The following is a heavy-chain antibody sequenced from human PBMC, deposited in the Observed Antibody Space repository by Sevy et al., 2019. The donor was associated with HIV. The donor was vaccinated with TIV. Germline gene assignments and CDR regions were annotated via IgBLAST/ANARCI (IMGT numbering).Heavy chain of an antibody. CDR2: ITYDGTIK. V-gene: IGHV3-30*18. CDR3: AKEGYDILTGFEPGNFDS. J-gene: IGHJ4*02. D-gene: IGHD3-9*01. CDR1: GFTFGSYG. Sequence: VGSLRLSCAASGFTFGSYGMHWVRQAPGKELEWVAVITYDGTIKSYADSVRGRFSISRDNADSTLYLLMDSLRAEDTAVYYCAKEGYDILTGFEPGNFDSWGQGTLVTVSS.